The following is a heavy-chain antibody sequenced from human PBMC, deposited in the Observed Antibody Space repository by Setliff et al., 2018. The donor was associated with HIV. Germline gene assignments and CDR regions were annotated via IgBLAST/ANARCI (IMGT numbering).Heavy chain of an antibody. D-gene: IGHD7-27*01. V-gene: IGHV4-31*03. CDR1: GGSISSGGYY. CDR3: ARAPTGGGWFDP. CDR2: IYYSGTT. J-gene: IGHJ5*02. Sequence: SETLSLTCTVSGGSISSGGYYWSWIRQHPGKGLEWIGYIYYSGTTYYNPSLKSRVTISVDTSKKQFSLKLTSVTAADTAIYYCARAPTGGGWFDPWGQGTLVTVSS.